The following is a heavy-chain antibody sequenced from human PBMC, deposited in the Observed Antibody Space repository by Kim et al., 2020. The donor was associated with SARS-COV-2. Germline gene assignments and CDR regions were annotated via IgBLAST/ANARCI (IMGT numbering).Heavy chain of an antibody. CDR2: ST. CDR3: ASLARHWFDP. Sequence: STSYNPSLKSRVTISVDTSKNQISLKLSSVTAADTAVYYCASLARHWFDPWGQGTLVTVSS. D-gene: IGHD3-3*02. J-gene: IGHJ5*02. V-gene: IGHV4-31*02.